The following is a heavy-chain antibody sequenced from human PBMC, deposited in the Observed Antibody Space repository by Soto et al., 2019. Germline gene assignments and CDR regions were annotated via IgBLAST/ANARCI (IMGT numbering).Heavy chain of an antibody. CDR1: GGTFSSYA. Sequence: SVKVSCKASGGTFSSYAISWVRQAPGQGLEWMGGIIPIFGTANYAQKFQGRVTITADESTSTAYMELSSLRSEDTAVYYCARGGGYSSGGENWFDPWGQGTLVTVSS. D-gene: IGHD6-19*01. V-gene: IGHV1-69*13. J-gene: IGHJ5*02. CDR2: IIPIFGTA. CDR3: ARGGGYSSGGENWFDP.